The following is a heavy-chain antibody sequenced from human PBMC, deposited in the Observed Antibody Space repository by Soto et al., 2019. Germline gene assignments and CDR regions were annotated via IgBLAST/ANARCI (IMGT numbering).Heavy chain of an antibody. D-gene: IGHD5-12*01. CDR2: MNPHSGDT. V-gene: IGHV1-8*01. Sequence: QVQLVQSGAAVKRPGASVKVSCKASGYSFTSYDIKWVRQAPGQGLEWMGWMNPHSGDTGFAQKFQGRLIMTRDTSTNTAYMELSSLRSEDTAVYYCARDSGVLATPVDMWGQGAQVTVSS. CDR1: GYSFTSYD. CDR3: ARDSGVLATPVDM. J-gene: IGHJ4*02.